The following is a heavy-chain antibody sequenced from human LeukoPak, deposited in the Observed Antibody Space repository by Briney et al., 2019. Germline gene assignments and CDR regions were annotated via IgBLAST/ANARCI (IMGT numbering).Heavy chain of an antibody. CDR1: GFTFSSYG. V-gene: IGHV3-48*01. CDR2: VSPSSSSI. CDR3: ARDHTRYGSGCTAAY. J-gene: IGHJ4*02. Sequence: AESLRLSWAASGFTFSSYGMNWVRQGPGPGLEWDSYVSPSSSSIYYADSGKSRFTISRDSAKTSLYLQMNSLRAEGTAVYYLARDHTRYGSGCTAAYWGQGTLVTVPS. D-gene: IGHD6-19*01.